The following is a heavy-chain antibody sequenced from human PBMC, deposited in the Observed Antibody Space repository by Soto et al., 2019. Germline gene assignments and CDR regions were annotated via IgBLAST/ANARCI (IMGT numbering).Heavy chain of an antibody. J-gene: IGHJ3*01. Sequence: QVQLQESGPGLVKPSETVSLICTVSGDSISGYYWSWIRQPAGKGLEWIGRIYSSGNANYTPSLKRRVSMSVDMAKNQFSLKVTSVTAADTAMYYCARGDVFDLWGQGTKVTVSS. CDR2: IYSSGNA. V-gene: IGHV4-4*07. CDR1: GDSISGYY. CDR3: ARGDVFDL.